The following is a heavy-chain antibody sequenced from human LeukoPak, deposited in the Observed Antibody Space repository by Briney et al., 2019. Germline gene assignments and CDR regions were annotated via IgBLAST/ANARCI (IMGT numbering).Heavy chain of an antibody. CDR2: ISGSGGST. CDR1: GFTFINAW. CDR3: AKSWYSSGWYGKIYYYYYYYMDV. V-gene: IGHV3-23*01. Sequence: PGGSLRLSCAASGFTFINAWMAWVRQAPGKGLEWVSAISGSGGSTYYADSVKGRFTISRDNSKNTLYLQMNSLRAEDTAVYYCAKSWYSSGWYGKIYYYYYYYMDVWGKGTTVTISS. D-gene: IGHD6-19*01. J-gene: IGHJ6*03.